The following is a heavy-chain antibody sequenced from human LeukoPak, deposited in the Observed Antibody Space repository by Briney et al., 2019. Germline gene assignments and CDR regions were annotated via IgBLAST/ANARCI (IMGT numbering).Heavy chain of an antibody. CDR1: GFTVSSDY. CDR2: IYSGGST. Sequence: GGSLRLSCAASGFTVSSDYMSWDRQAPGKGLEWVSVIYSGGSTYYADSVKGRFTISRDNSKKTLYLQMNSLRAEDTAVYYCARGGSGWYFIDYWGQGTLVTVSS. CDR3: ARGGSGWYFIDY. J-gene: IGHJ4*02. D-gene: IGHD6-19*01. V-gene: IGHV3-53*01.